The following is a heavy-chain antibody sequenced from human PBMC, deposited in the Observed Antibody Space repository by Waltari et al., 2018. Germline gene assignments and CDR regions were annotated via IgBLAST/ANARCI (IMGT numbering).Heavy chain of an antibody. V-gene: IGHV1-8*01. Sequence: QVQMVQSGAEVKETGASVRVSSKSYGSTFTNDDINWVGQANGQGLARMGWMNPFSENTGYAQKFQVRVIMTRDTSLTTAYMELSSLRFDDTAIYYCATARVERRRGSWFDPWGQGTLVTVSS. CDR1: GSTFTNDD. CDR2: MNPFSENT. CDR3: ATARVERRRGSWFDP. J-gene: IGHJ5*02. D-gene: IGHD3-16*01.